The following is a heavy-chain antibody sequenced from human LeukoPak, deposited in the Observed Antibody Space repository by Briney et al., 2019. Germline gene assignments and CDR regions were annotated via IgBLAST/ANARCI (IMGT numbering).Heavy chain of an antibody. V-gene: IGHV4-61*03. CDR2: MYYGGNT. J-gene: IGHJ5*02. Sequence: SETLSLTCTVSGGSISSSSYYWSWIRQPPGKGLEWIGYMYYGGNTNYNPFFKSRVTISVDTSKNHFSLRLSSVTAADTAVYYCARGYSYGFGGYWFDPWGQGTLVTVSS. CDR3: ARGYSYGFGGYWFDP. CDR1: GGSISSSSYY. D-gene: IGHD5-18*01.